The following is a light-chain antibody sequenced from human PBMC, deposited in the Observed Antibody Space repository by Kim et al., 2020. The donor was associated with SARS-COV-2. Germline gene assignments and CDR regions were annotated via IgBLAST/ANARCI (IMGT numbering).Light chain of an antibody. Sequence: PGEGALPSRRASPSIGIDLAWYEQTRSHAPKLLIYDAAIRATGIPDQFSGSGSGTDFTLTIRSLDPEDFAIYFCQEHSKRPPAPSFGGGTKVDIK. CDR2: DAA. V-gene: IGKV3-11*01. J-gene: IGKJ4*01. CDR1: PSIGID. CDR3: QEHSKRPPAPS.